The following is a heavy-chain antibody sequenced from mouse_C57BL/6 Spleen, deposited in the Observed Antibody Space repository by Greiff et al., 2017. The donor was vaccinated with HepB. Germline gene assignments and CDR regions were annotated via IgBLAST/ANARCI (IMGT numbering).Heavy chain of an antibody. CDR2: ISSGSSTI. V-gene: IGHV5-17*01. J-gene: IGHJ4*01. D-gene: IGHD1-1*01. Sequence: EVKLMESGGGLVKPGGSLKLSCAASGFTFSDYGMHWVRQAPEKGLEWVAYISSGSSTIYYADTVKGRFTISRDNAKNTLFLQMTSLRSEDTAMYYCAKLQYYGSSYGAMDYWGQGTSVTVSS. CDR1: GFTFSDYG. CDR3: AKLQYYGSSYGAMDY.